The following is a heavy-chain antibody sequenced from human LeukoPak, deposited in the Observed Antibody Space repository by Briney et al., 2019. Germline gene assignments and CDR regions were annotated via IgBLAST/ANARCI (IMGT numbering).Heavy chain of an antibody. V-gene: IGHV4-59*02. CDR1: GCSVTRYF. J-gene: IGHJ4*02. CDR3: ASGRNDYGDHASDF. Sequence: SETLSLTCTVSGCSVTRYFWRWVRQPPGKGLQWIGHIYADGRTKYNPSFESRVAIPVDTSKNQFSLKLSAVAPVDRAVYYCASGRNDYGDHASDFWGQGTLVTVS. D-gene: IGHD4-17*01. CDR2: IYADGRT.